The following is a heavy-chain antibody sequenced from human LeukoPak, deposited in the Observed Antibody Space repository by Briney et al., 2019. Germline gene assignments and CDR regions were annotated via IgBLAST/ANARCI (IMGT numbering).Heavy chain of an antibody. CDR3: ARDHNCGGDCYIPFDY. D-gene: IGHD2-21*02. J-gene: IGHJ4*02. CDR1: GFTFSDYY. V-gene: IGHV3-11*04. Sequence: GGSLRLSCAASGFTFSDYYMNWIRQAPGKGLEWVSYISSSGSTIYYAASVKGRFTISRDNAKNSLSLQMNSLRAEDTAVYYCARDHNCGGDCYIPFDYWGQGTLVTVSS. CDR2: ISSSGSTI.